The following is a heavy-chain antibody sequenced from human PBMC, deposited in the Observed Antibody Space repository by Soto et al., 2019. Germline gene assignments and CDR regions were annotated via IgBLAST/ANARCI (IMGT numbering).Heavy chain of an antibody. CDR1: GFTFSSYA. CDR2: ISYDGSNK. V-gene: IGHV3-30*04. D-gene: IGHD3-22*01. CDR3: ASPTSRYDSSGYWYFDH. J-gene: IGHJ2*01. Sequence: GGSLRLSCAASGFTFSSYAMHWVRQAPGKGLEWVAVISYDGSNKYYADSVKGRFTISRDNSKNTLYLQMNSLRAEDTAVYYCASPTSRYDSSGYWYFDHWGRGTLVTVSS.